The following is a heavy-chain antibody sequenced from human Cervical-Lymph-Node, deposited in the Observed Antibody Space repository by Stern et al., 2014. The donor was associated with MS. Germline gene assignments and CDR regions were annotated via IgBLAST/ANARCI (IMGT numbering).Heavy chain of an antibody. Sequence: QLQLQESGPGLVKPSETLSLTCTVSGGSISSYYWSWIRQPPGKGLEWIGYIYYSGSANYNPSLKGRVTISVDTSKNQCSLKLSSVTAADTAVYYCARVGVVTQYYFDYWGQGTLVTVSS. CDR3: ARVGVVTQYYFDY. CDR2: IYYSGSA. CDR1: GGSISSYY. J-gene: IGHJ4*02. D-gene: IGHD4-23*01. V-gene: IGHV4-59*01.